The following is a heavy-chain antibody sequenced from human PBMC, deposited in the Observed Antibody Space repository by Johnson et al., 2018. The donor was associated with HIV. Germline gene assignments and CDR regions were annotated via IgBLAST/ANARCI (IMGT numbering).Heavy chain of an antibody. CDR1: GFIFDDYD. CDR2: IRYDGSNK. D-gene: IGHD4-23*01. J-gene: IGHJ3*01. Sequence: QVQLVESGGGVVQPGGSLRLSCAASGFIFDDYDMTWVRQAPGKGLEWVAFIRYDGSNKYYADSVKGRFTISRDNSKNTLYLQMASLRGEDTAVYYCARDPGNGGRPFDAFDVWGQGTMVTVSS. CDR3: ARDPGNGGRPFDAFDV. V-gene: IGHV3-30*02.